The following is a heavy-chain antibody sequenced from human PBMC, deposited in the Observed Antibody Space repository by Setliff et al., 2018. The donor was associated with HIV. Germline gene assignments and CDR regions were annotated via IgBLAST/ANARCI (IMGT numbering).Heavy chain of an antibody. J-gene: IGHJ4*02. CDR2: INHSGST. CDR3: AIHRPYYYDSSGYYYEGIIDY. D-gene: IGHD3-22*01. V-gene: IGHV4-34*01. CDR1: GGSFSGYY. Sequence: SETLSLTCAVYGGSFSGYYWSWIRQPPGKGLEWIGEINHSGSTNYNPSLKSRVTISVDTSKNQFSLKLSSVTAAATAVYYCAIHRPYYYDSSGYYYEGIIDYWGQGTLVTSPQ.